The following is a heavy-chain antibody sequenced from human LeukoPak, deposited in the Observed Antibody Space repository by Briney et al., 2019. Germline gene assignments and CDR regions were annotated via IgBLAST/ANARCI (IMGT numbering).Heavy chain of an antibody. CDR3: ARDTTFWLRWLQYDAFDI. CDR2: IKQDGSEK. J-gene: IGHJ3*02. D-gene: IGHD5-24*01. CDR1: GFTFSSYW. Sequence: GGSLRLSCAASGFTFSSYWMSWVRQAPGKGLEWVANIKQDGSEKYYVDSVKGRFTISRDNAKNSLYLQMNSLRAEDTAVYYCARDTTFWLRWLQYDAFDIWGQGTMVTVSS. V-gene: IGHV3-7*01.